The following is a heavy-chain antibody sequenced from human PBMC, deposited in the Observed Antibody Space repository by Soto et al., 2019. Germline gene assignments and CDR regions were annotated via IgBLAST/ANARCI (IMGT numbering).Heavy chain of an antibody. J-gene: IGHJ6*02. CDR3: ARHPGSCSGSSCYGYYTMDV. CDR1: GGSISSYY. D-gene: IGHD2-2*01. CDR2: IYYSGST. V-gene: IGHV4-59*08. Sequence: PSETLSLTCTVFGGSISSYYWSWVRQPPGKGLEWIGYIYYSGSTNYNPSLKSRVTISVDTPKNQFSLELSSVTAADTAVYSCARHPGSCSGSSCYGYYTMDVWGQGTTVTVSS.